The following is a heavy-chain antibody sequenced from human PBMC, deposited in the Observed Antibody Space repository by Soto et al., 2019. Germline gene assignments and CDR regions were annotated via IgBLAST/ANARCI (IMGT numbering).Heavy chain of an antibody. D-gene: IGHD3-3*01. CDR1: GLTFSSYW. J-gene: IGHJ4*02. Sequence: GGSLRLSCAASGLTFSSYWMSWVRQAPGKGLEWVANIKQDGSEKYYVDSVKGRFAISRDNAKNSLYLQMNSLRAEDTAVYYCARVVVYDLWSGYYGFDYWGQGTLVTVSS. V-gene: IGHV3-7*03. CDR2: IKQDGSEK. CDR3: ARVVVYDLWSGYYGFDY.